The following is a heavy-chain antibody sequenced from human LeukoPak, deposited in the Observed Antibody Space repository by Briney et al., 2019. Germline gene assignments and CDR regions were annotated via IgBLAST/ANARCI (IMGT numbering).Heavy chain of an antibody. V-gene: IGHV1-24*01. CDR2: FDPEDGET. Sequence: GASVKVSCKVSGYTLTELSMHWVRQAPGKGLEWMGGFDPEDGETIQGRVTMTEDTSTDTAYMELSSLRSEDTAVYYCVTEGYCTSDSCYVHWGQGTLVTVSS. CDR1: GYTLTELS. J-gene: IGHJ4*02. D-gene: IGHD2-2*01. CDR3: VTEGYCTSDSCYVH.